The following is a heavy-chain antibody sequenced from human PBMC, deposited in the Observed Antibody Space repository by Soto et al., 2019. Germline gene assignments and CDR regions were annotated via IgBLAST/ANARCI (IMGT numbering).Heavy chain of an antibody. CDR1: GFTFSSYG. J-gene: IGHJ4*02. CDR2: IWYDGSNK. V-gene: IGHV3-33*01. Sequence: QVQLVESGGGVVQPGRSLRLSCAASGFTFSSYGMHWVRQAPGKGLEWVAFIWYDGSNKYYADSVKGRFTISSDNSKNPLYLQMNSLRAEDTAVYYCARDLGLRFDYWGQGTLVTVSS. CDR3: ARDLGLRFDY. D-gene: IGHD4-17*01.